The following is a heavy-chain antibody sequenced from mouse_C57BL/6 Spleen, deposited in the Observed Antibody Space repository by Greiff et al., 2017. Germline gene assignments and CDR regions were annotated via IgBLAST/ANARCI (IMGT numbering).Heavy chain of an antibody. CDR2: IHPGNSDT. J-gene: IGHJ4*01. D-gene: IGHD2-4*01. CDR3: TGDYNYYAMDY. V-gene: IGHV1-5*01. Sequence: DVKLQESGTVLARPGASVKMSCKTSGYTFTSYWMHWVKQRPGQGLEWIGAIHPGNSDTSYNQKFKGKAKLTEVTSASTAYMERSSLTNEDSAVYYCTGDYNYYAMDYWGQGTSVTVSS. CDR1: GYTFTSYW.